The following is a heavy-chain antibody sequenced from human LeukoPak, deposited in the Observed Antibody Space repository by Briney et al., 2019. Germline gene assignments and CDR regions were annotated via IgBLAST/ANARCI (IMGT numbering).Heavy chain of an antibody. CDR1: GYTFTSYG. V-gene: IGHV1-18*01. D-gene: IGHD6-13*01. J-gene: IGHJ4*02. CDR2: ISAYNGNT. Sequence: ASVKVSCKASGYTFTSYGISWVRQAPGQGLEWMGWISAYNGNTNYAQKLQGRVTISTDTSTSTAYMELRSLRSDDTAVYYCARAYSSSWYVGYWGQGTLVTVSS. CDR3: ARAYSSSWYVGY.